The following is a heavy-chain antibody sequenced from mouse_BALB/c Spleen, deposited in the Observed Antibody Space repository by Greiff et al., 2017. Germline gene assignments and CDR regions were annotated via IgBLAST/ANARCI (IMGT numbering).Heavy chain of an antibody. CDR3: TRDLYLAY. J-gene: IGHJ3*01. CDR2: ISSGGSYT. V-gene: IGHV5-6-4*01. Sequence: EVMLVESGGGLVKPGGSLKLSCAASGFTFSSYTMSWVRQTPEKRLEWVATISSGGSYTYYPDSVKGRFTISRDNAKNTLYLQMSSLKSEDTAMYYCTRDLYLAYWGQGTLVTVSA. D-gene: IGHD5-5*01. CDR1: GFTFSSYT.